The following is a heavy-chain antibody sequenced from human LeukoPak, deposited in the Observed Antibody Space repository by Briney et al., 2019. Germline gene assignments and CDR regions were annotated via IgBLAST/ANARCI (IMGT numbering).Heavy chain of an antibody. J-gene: IGHJ4*02. CDR3: AIDGGDFVAAAGTFYFDY. Sequence: KPGGSLRLSCAASGFTFSSYSMNWVRQAPGKGLEWVSSISSSSSYIYYADSVKGRFTISRDYAKNSLYLQMNSLRAEDTAVYYCAIDGGDFVAAAGTFYFDYWGQGTLVTASS. CDR1: GFTFSSYS. V-gene: IGHV3-21*01. CDR2: ISSSSSYI. D-gene: IGHD6-13*01.